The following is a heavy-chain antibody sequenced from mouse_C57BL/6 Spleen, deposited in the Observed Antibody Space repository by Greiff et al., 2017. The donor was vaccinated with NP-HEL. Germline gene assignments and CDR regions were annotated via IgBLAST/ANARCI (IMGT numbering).Heavy chain of an antibody. V-gene: IGHV1-15*01. CDR2: IDPETGGT. CDR1: GYTFTDYE. CDR3: TREDYYGNSWFAY. D-gene: IGHD2-1*01. J-gene: IGHJ3*01. Sequence: QVHVKQSGAELVRPGASVTLSCKASGYTFTDYEMHWVKQTPVHGLEWIGAIDPETGGTAYNQKFKGKAILTADKSSSTAYMELRSLTSEDSAVYYCTREDYYGNSWFAYWGQGTLVTVSA.